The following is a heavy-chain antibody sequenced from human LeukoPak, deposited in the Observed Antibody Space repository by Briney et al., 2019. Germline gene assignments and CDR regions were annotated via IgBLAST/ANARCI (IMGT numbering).Heavy chain of an antibody. CDR2: ISGSGGST. CDR3: AKVTLTYYDYVWGSYRSDAFDI. Sequence: GGSLRLSCAASGFTFSSYAMSWVRQAPGKGLEWVSAISGSGGSTYYADSVKGRFTISRDNSKNTLYLQMNSLRAEDTAVYYCAKVTLTYYDYVWGSYRSDAFDIWGQGQWSPSLQ. J-gene: IGHJ3*02. V-gene: IGHV3-23*01. D-gene: IGHD3-16*02. CDR1: GFTFSSYA.